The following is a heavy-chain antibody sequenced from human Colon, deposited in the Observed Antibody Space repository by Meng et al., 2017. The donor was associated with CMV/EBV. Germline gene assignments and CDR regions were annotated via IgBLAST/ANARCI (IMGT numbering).Heavy chain of an antibody. V-gene: IGHV3-74*01. J-gene: IGHJ4*02. Sequence: EVQLVESGGGLVQPDGSLRLSCAASGFTFSSYWMHWVRQVPGKGLVWVSRINSDGTSASYADSVQGRFTISRDNAKSTLYLQMNSLRAEDTAVYYCARGYSGTYRADYWGQGTLVTVSS. CDR2: INSDGTSA. CDR1: GFTFSSYW. D-gene: IGHD1-26*01. CDR3: ARGYSGTYRADY.